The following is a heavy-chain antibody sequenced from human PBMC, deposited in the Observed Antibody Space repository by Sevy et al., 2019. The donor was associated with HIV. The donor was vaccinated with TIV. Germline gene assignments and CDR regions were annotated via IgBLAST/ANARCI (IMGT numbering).Heavy chain of an antibody. V-gene: IGHV3-21*01. CDR2: ISSSSSYI. J-gene: IGHJ3*02. CDR3: AREAQRGYYDSSGYYYRAFDI. Sequence: GGSLRLSCAASGFTFSSYSMNWVRQAPGKGLEWVSSISSSSSYIYYADSVKGRFTISRDNAKNSLYLQMNSLRAEDTAVYYCAREAQRGYYDSSGYYYRAFDIWGQGTMVTVSS. D-gene: IGHD3-22*01. CDR1: GFTFSSYS.